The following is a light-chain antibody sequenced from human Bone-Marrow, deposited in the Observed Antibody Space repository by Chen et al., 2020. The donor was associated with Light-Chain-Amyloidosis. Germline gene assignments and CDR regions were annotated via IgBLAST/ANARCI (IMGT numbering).Light chain of an antibody. J-gene: IGKJ2*01. V-gene: IGKV2-40*01. CDR2: TLS. CDR1: QSLLDSDDGNTY. CDR3: MQRMEFPYT. Sequence: DIVMTQTPLSPPVTPGEPASISCRSSQSLLDSDDGNTYLDWYLQKPGQSPQLVIYTLSYRAPGVPDRFSGSGSGTDFTLKISRVEAEDGGVYYCMQRMEFPYTFGQGTKLQIK.